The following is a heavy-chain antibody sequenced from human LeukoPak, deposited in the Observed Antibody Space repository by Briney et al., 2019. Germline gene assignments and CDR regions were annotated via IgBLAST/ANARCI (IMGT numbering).Heavy chain of an antibody. CDR1: GFTFSSYS. V-gene: IGHV3-21*01. CDR3: ARQYYDILTGYYKPGDYFDY. CDR2: ISSSSSYI. Sequence: GGSLRLSCAASGFTFSSYSMNWVRQAPGKGLEWDSSISSSSSYIYYADSVKGRFTISRDNAKNSLYLQMNSLRAEDTAVYYCARQYYDILTGYYKPGDYFDYWGQGTLVTVSS. D-gene: IGHD3-9*01. J-gene: IGHJ4*02.